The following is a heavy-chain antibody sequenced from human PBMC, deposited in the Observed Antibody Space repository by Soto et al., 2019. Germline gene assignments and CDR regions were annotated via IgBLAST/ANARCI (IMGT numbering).Heavy chain of an antibody. V-gene: IGHV3-74*01. Sequence: QPGGSLRLSCAASGFTFSSYWMHWVRQSPGKGLVWVSRINSDGSSTSYADSVKGRFTISRDNAKNTLYLQMNSLRAEDTAVYYCARAQVWFGEFPLLWGQGTLVTVSS. CDR2: INSDGSST. D-gene: IGHD3-10*01. CDR1: GFTFSSYW. CDR3: ARAQVWFGEFPLL. J-gene: IGHJ4*02.